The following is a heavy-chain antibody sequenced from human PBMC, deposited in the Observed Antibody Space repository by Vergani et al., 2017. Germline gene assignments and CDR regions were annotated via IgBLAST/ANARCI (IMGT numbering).Heavy chain of an antibody. Sequence: DVQLVESGGGLVRPGGSLRLSCAGSGFSFSNYNMEWVRQAPGKGLEWVSSISSSGSNMYYSDSLKGRFTISRDNAKNSLFLQMNSLRAEDTAVYYCARSTVTTYYYSGMDVWGQGTTVTVSS. V-gene: IGHV3-21*01. D-gene: IGHD4-17*01. CDR1: GFSFSNYN. CDR2: ISSSGSNM. J-gene: IGHJ6*02. CDR3: ARSTVTTYYYSGMDV.